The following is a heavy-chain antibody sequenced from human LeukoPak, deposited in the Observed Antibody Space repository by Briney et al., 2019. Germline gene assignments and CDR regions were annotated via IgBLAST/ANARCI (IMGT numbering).Heavy chain of an antibody. CDR2: ISTSGTAV. CDR3: AKSPGGYSGPFGD. V-gene: IGHV3-11*04. Sequence: GGSLRLSCAASGFTFSDYYMSWIRQAPGKGLEWVSYISTSGTAVYYADSVKGRFTISRDNAKNSLYLQMNSLRVEDTAVYYCAKSPGGYSGPFGDWGQGTLVTVSS. J-gene: IGHJ4*02. D-gene: IGHD5-12*01. CDR1: GFTFSDYY.